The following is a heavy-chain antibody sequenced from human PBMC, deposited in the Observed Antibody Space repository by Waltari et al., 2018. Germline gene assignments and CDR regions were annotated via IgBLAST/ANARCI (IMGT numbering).Heavy chain of an antibody. CDR1: GGSISSGGYS. CDR3: ARGDDSSGYYPYYFDY. CDR2: IYHSGST. Sequence: QLQLQESGSGLVKPSQTLSLTCAVSGGSISSGGYSWSWIRPPPGKGLEWIGYIYHSGSTYYNPSLKSRVTISVDRSKNQFSLKLSSVTAADTAVYYCARGDDSSGYYPYYFDYWGQGTLVTVSS. V-gene: IGHV4-30-2*01. D-gene: IGHD3-22*01. J-gene: IGHJ4*02.